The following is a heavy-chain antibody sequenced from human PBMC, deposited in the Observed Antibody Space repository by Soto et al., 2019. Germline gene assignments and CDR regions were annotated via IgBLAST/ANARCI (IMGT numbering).Heavy chain of an antibody. CDR2: IDSDGSNT. CDR3: ARDFQPKPTIWSGWP. CDR1: GFTFSTYW. V-gene: IGHV3-74*01. J-gene: IGHJ5*02. D-gene: IGHD3-3*01. Sequence: EVQLVESGGGLVQPGGSLRLSCAASGFTFSTYWMHWIRQAPGKGLVWVSRIDSDGSNTNYADSVKGRFTISRDNAKNTLYLQMNSLRAEDTAVYYCARDFQPKPTIWSGWPWGQGTLVTVSS.